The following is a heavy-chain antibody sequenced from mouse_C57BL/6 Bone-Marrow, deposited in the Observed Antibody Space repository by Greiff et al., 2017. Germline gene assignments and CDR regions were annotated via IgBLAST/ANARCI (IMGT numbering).Heavy chain of an antibody. D-gene: IGHD1-1*01. CDR2: IWTGGGT. Sequence: LQESGPGLVAPSQSLSITCTVSGFSLTSYAISWVRQPPGKGLEWLGVIWTGGGTNYNSALKSRLSISKDNSKGQVFLKMNSLQTEDTARYYCARGYGSSDPYWYFEVWGTGTTVTVSS. J-gene: IGHJ1*03. CDR1: GFSLTSYA. CDR3: ARGYGSSDPYWYFEV. V-gene: IGHV2-9-1*01.